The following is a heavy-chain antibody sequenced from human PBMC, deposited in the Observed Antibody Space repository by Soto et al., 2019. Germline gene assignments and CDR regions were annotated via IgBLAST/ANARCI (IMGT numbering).Heavy chain of an antibody. CDR2: ISYDGSNK. CDR3: AKSGVAARNYYYYFMDV. V-gene: IGHV3-30*18. J-gene: IGHJ6*03. Sequence: GGSLRLSCAASGFTFSSYGMHWVRQAPGKGLEWVAVISYDGSNKYYADSVKGRFTISRDNSKNTLYLQMNSLRAEDTAVYYCAKSGVAARNYYYYFMDVWGKGTTGTVSS. D-gene: IGHD6-6*01. CDR1: GFTFSSYG.